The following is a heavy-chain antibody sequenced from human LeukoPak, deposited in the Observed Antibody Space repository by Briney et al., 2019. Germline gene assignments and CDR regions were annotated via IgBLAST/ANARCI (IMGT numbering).Heavy chain of an antibody. J-gene: IGHJ4*02. CDR2: IESHGNSV. V-gene: IGHV3-74*03. CDR1: GFTFSSHW. D-gene: IGHD6-25*01. Sequence: GGSLRLSCAASGFTFSSHWMHWVRQAPGKGLVWVAHIESHGNSVTYADSVKGRSTISRDNAKNTLYLQMHSLRAEDTAVYYCVRERYQAGLAAFDFWGQGTLVIVSS. CDR3: VRERYQAGLAAFDF.